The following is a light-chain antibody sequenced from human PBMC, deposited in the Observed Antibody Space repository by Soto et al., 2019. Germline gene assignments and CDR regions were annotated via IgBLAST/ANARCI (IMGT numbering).Light chain of an antibody. CDR2: GAS. V-gene: IGKV3-15*01. J-gene: IGKJ1*01. CDR3: KKYNNWPFK. Sequence: EVMMTQSPVTLSVSPWEIATLSCRASQSVNSNLAWYQQKHGQAPRLLIYGASTRATGIKASFIGNGSGKEFTITARSIQNEDFEVYYCKKYNNWPFKFGHG. CDR1: QSVNSN.